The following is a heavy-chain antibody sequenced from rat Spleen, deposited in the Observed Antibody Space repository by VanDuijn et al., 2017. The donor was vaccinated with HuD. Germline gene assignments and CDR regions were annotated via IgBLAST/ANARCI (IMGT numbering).Heavy chain of an antibody. CDR1: GFTFTKYY. CDR3: VRGYYFDC. Sequence: EVQLVESGGGLVQPGRSMKLSCAASGFTFTKYYMAWVRQAPKKGLEWVATISYDGSTHYYRDSGKGRFTIYRDNAKITLYLQMDSLRSGDTATYSCVRGYYFDCWGQGVMVTVSS. V-gene: IGHV5-7*01. J-gene: IGHJ2*01. CDR2: ISYDGSTH.